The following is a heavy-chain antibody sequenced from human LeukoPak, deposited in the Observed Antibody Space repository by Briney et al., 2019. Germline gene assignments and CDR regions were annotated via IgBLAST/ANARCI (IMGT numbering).Heavy chain of an antibody. J-gene: IGHJ4*02. CDR3: ARSPGGNARTWLDY. Sequence: ASVKVSCKASGYTFTDYALHWVRQAPGQSLEWMGWTNGATGNTRFSQDFQGRLTITIDTSASTAFLDLSGLRSDDTAVYYCARSPGGNARTWLDYWGQGALVTVSS. D-gene: IGHD4-23*01. CDR2: TNGATGNT. V-gene: IGHV1-3*01. CDR1: GYTFTDYA.